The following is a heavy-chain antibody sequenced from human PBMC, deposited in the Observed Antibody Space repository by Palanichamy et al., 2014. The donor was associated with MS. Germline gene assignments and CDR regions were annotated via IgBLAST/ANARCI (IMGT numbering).Heavy chain of an antibody. CDR1: GFTFSSYG. V-gene: IGHV3-30*18. CDR3: AKRGGRV. J-gene: IGHJ4*02. Sequence: QLVEVWGGRGPAWRSLRLSCAASGFTFSSYGMHWVRQAPGKGLEWVAVISYDGSDKYYADSVKGRFTISRDNSKNTLYLQMNSLRPEDTAVYYCAKRGGRVWGQGTLVTVSS. D-gene: IGHD3-10*01. CDR2: ISYDGSDK.